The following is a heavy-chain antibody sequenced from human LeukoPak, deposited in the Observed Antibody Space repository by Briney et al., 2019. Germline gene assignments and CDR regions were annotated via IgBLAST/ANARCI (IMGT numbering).Heavy chain of an antibody. CDR3: ARDRSGTYYGAFDI. D-gene: IGHD1-26*01. CDR1: GFTFSNYG. J-gene: IGHJ3*02. CDR2: IWYDGSNK. Sequence: PGGSLRLSCAASGFTFSNYGMYWVRQAPGKGLEWVAVIWYDGSNKYYADSVKGRFSISRDNSKNTLYLQMNSLGAEDTAVYYCARDRSGTYYGAFDIWGQGTIITVSS. V-gene: IGHV3-33*01.